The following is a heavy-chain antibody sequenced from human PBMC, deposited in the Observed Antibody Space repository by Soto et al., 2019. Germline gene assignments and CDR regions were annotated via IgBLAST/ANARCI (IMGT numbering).Heavy chain of an antibody. CDR1: GFTFSSYS. J-gene: IGHJ4*02. D-gene: IGHD3-10*01. CDR2: ISSGSTTR. CDR3: ARVGSGAYWIDY. V-gene: IGHV3-48*02. Sequence: EVQLVESGGGLVQPGGSLRLSCAASGFTFSSYSMDWVRQAPGMGLEWLSYISSGSTTRYYAGSVKGRLTIARDNAKNSLYLQIKSLSDEDTAVYYCARVGSGAYWIDYWGQGTPVTVS.